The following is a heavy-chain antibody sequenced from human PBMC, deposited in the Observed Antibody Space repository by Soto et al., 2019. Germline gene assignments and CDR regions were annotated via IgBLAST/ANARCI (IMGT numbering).Heavy chain of an antibody. CDR1: GFTFSNAW. V-gene: IGHV3-15*01. J-gene: IGHJ4*02. Sequence: PVGSLRLSCAASGFTFSNAWMSWVRQAPGKGLEWVGRIKSKTGGGTTDYAAPVKGRFTISRDDSKNTLYLQMNSLKTEDTAVYYCTARYYGDYGLDLLDYWGQGTLVTVSS. CDR2: IKSKTGGGTT. D-gene: IGHD4-17*01. CDR3: TARYYGDYGLDLLDY.